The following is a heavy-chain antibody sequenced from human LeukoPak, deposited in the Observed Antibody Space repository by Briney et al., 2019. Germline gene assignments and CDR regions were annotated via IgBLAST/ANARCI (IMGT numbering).Heavy chain of an antibody. J-gene: IGHJ5*02. CDR1: GYTFTSYY. CDR2: VNPSGGNT. V-gene: IGHV1-46*01. D-gene: IGHD3-10*01. Sequence: ASVKVSCKASGYTFTSYYMHWVRQAPGQGLEWMGIVNPSGGNTTYAQKFQGRVTMTRDTSTSTVYMELSSLRSEDTAVYYCARGGVYYGSGTYYNVGWFDPWGQGTLVTVSS. CDR3: ARGGVYYGSGTYYNVGWFDP.